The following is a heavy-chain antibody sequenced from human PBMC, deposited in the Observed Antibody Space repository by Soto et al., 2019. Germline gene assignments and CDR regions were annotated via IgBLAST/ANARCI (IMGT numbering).Heavy chain of an antibody. D-gene: IGHD6-19*01. Sequence: GWSLGLSCAASGFTFSSYSMNWVRQAPGKGLEWVSSISSSSSYIYYADSVKGRFTISRDNAKNSLYLQMNSLRAEDTAVYYCARDRSSAVHYYYYGMDVWGQGTTVTVSS. CDR1: GFTFSSYS. V-gene: IGHV3-21*01. CDR2: ISSSSSYI. CDR3: ARDRSSAVHYYYYGMDV. J-gene: IGHJ6*02.